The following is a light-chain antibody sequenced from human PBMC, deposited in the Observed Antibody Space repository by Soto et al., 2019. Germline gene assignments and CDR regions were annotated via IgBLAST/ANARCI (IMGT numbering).Light chain of an antibody. CDR2: EVT. Sequence: QSALTQPASVSGSPGQSITISCTGSSGDVGPYNYVSWYQQHPGKAPKLIMYEVTNRPSGVSNRFAGSKSGNTASLIISGLQTEDEADYYCPSYTPGRIWVFGGGTKLTVL. J-gene: IGLJ3*02. CDR3: PSYTPGRIWV. V-gene: IGLV2-14*01. CDR1: SGDVGPYNY.